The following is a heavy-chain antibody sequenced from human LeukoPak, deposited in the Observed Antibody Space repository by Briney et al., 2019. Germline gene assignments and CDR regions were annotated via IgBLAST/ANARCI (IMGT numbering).Heavy chain of an antibody. CDR3: ARDVYCSGGSCYPQWFDP. V-gene: IGHV1-2*02. D-gene: IGHD2-15*01. J-gene: IGHJ5*02. CDR1: GYTFTGYY. CDR2: INPNSGGT. Sequence: ASVKVSCKASGYTFTGYYMHWGRQAPGQGLEWMGWINPNSGGTNYAQKFQGRVTMTRDTSISTAYMELSRLRSDDTAVYYCARDVYCSGGSCYPQWFDPWGQGTLVTVSS.